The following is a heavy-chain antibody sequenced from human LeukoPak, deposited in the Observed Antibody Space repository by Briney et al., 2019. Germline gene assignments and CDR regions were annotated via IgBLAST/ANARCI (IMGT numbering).Heavy chain of an antibody. D-gene: IGHD5-24*01. J-gene: IGHJ4*02. CDR2: ISGDASVS. V-gene: IGHV3-23*01. Sequence: GGSLRLSCAGSGFTFRFYAMTWVRQAPGKGLEWVSGISGDASVSEDADSVKGRFNISRDNSKNTLYLQMNSLRAEDTAVYYCAKDGYNYSDYWGQGTLVTVSS. CDR3: AKDGYNYSDY. CDR1: GFTFRFYA.